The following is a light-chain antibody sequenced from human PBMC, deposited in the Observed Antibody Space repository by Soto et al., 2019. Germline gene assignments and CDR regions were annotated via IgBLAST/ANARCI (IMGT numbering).Light chain of an antibody. Sequence: DIVLTQSPGTLSLSPGERATLSCRAIQSVSSSYLAWYQQKPGQAPRLLIYDASNRATGIPARFSGSGSGTDFTLTISSLEPEDFAVYYCQQRSNWPLLTFGGGTKVDI. J-gene: IGKJ4*01. CDR1: QSVSSSY. V-gene: IGKV3D-20*02. CDR3: QQRSNWPLLT. CDR2: DAS.